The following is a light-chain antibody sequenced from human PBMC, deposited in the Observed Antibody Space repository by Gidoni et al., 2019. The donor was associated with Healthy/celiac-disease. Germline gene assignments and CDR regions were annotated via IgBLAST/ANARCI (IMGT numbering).Light chain of an antibody. J-gene: IGLJ3*02. CDR2: DVS. CDR1: SSDVGGYNY. V-gene: IGLV2-11*01. Sequence: QSALTQPRSVSGSPAQPVTISCTGTSSDVGGYNYVSWYQQHRGKAPKLMIYDVSKRPSGVPDRFSGSKSGNTASLTISGLQAEDESDYYCCSYAGSYTYWVFGGGTKLTVL. CDR3: CSYAGSYTYWV.